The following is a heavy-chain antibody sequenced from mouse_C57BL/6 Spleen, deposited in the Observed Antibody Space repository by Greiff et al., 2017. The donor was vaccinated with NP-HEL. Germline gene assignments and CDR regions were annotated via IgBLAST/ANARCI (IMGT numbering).Heavy chain of an antibody. CDR1: GYTFTDYN. J-gene: IGHJ2*01. CDR3: ARRVYDYDGGVFDY. D-gene: IGHD2-4*01. Sequence: EVQLQQSGPELVKPGASVKIPCKASGYTFTDYNMDWVKQSHGKSLEWIGDINPNNGGTIYNQKFKGKATLTVDKSSSTAYMELRSLTSEDTAVYYCARRVYDYDGGVFDYWGQGTTLTVSS. V-gene: IGHV1-18*01. CDR2: INPNNGGT.